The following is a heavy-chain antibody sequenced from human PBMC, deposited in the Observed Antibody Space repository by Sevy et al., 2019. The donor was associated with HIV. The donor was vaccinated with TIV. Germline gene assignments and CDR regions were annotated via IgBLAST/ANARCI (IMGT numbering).Heavy chain of an antibody. J-gene: IGHJ4*02. D-gene: IGHD1-26*01. CDR2: ISGSGGST. CDR1: GFTFSNYA. CDR3: GKWSELPSSPFDY. Sequence: GGSLRLSCAASGFTFSNYAMSWVRQAPGKGLEWVSAISGSGGSTYYADSVKGRFTISRDNSKNTLFLQMNSLRAEDTAVYFCGKWSELPSSPFDYWGQGTLVTVSS. V-gene: IGHV3-23*01.